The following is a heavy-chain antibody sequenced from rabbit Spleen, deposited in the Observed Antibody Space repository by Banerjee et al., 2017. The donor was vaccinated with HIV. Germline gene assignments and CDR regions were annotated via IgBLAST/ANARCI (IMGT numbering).Heavy chain of an antibody. CDR2: IDPVFGST. Sequence: EESGGDLVKPGASLTLTCTASGFDFSSNAMCWVRQAPGKGLEWIGYIDPVFGSTYYANWVNGRFTISSHNAQNTLYLQLNSLTAADTATYFCARDGAGSSYFNLWGPGTLVTVS. CDR1: GFDFSSNA. CDR3: ARDGAGSSYFNL. V-gene: IGHV1S47*01. J-gene: IGHJ4*01. D-gene: IGHD8-1*01.